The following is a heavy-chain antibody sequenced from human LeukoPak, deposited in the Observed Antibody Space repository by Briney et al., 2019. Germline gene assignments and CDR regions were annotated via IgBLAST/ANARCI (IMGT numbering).Heavy chain of an antibody. CDR3: ARGRLGSRITMVRGFDP. D-gene: IGHD3-10*01. Sequence: SETLSLTCAVYGGSFSGYYWSWIRQPPGKGLEWIGEINHSGSTNYNPSLKSRVTISVDTSKNQFSLKLSSVTAADTAVYYCARGRLGSRITMVRGFDPWGQGTLVIVPS. CDR1: GGSFSGYY. CDR2: INHSGST. V-gene: IGHV4-34*01. J-gene: IGHJ5*02.